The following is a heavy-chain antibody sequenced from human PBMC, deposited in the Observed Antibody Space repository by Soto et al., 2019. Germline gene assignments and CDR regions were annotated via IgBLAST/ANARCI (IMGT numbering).Heavy chain of an antibody. CDR1: GFIFSNAW. D-gene: IGHD4-17*01. V-gene: IGHV3-15*01. Sequence: KAGGSLTLSCAASGFIFSNAWMSWVRQAPGKGLEWVGRIKSNTDGGTTDYAAPVKGRFTISRDDSKNTLYLQMNSPKSEDTAGYYGSTELEYGDWGYAFDFWGQGTMVTVSS. J-gene: IGHJ3*01. CDR2: IKSNTDGGTT. CDR3: STELEYGDWGYAFDF.